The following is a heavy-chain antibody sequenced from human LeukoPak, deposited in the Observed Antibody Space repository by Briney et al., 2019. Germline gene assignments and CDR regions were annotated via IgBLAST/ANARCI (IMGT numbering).Heavy chain of an antibody. D-gene: IGHD3-22*01. V-gene: IGHV1-46*01. CDR2: INPSGGST. Sequence: ASVKVSCKASGYTFTSYYMHWVRQAPGQGLEWMGIINPSGGSTSYAQKFQGRVTMTRDTSTSTVYMELSSQRSEDTAVYYCARANLEYYYDSSGKSRYFQHWGQGTLVTVSS. CDR3: ARANLEYYYDSSGKSRYFQH. CDR1: GYTFTSYY. J-gene: IGHJ1*01.